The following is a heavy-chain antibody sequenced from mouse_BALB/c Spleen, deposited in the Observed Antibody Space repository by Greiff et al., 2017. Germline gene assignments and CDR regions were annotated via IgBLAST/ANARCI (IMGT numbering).Heavy chain of an antibody. J-gene: IGHJ1*01. D-gene: IGHD2-14*01. CDR1: GFSLTSYG. CDR2: IWSGGST. V-gene: IGHV2-4-1*01. Sequence: QVQLQQSGPGLVQPSQSLSITCTVSGFSLTSYGVHWVRQSPGKGLEWLGVIWSGGSTDYNAAFISRLSISKDNSKSQVFFKMNSLQADDTAIYYCARGGYDRYDDWYFDVWGAGTTVTVSS. CDR3: ARGGYDRYDDWYFDV.